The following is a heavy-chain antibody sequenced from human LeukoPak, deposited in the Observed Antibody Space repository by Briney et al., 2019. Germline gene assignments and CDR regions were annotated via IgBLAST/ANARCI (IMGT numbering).Heavy chain of an antibody. V-gene: IGHV3-7*01. Sequence: GGSLRLSCAASGFTFSTYWVTWVRQAPGKGLEWVANIKQDGSVKYYVDSVKGRFTLSRDNCKNSLYLQMDSLRAEDTAVYYCVKDERSGSYIYWGQGTLVTVSS. D-gene: IGHD1-26*01. CDR1: GFTFSTYW. CDR2: IKQDGSVK. CDR3: VKDERSGSYIY. J-gene: IGHJ4*02.